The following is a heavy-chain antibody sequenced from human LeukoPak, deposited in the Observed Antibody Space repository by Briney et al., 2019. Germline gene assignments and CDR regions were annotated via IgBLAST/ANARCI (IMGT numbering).Heavy chain of an antibody. Sequence: GGSLRLSCAASGFTFSNAWMSWVRQAPGKGLEWLGRIKSKTYGGTTDYAAPVKGRFTISRDDSKNTLYLQMNSLKTEDTAVYYCTTDRYYYDSSGYPWYFDYWGQGTLVTVSS. CDR1: GFTFSNAW. CDR3: TTDRYYYDSSGYPWYFDY. J-gene: IGHJ4*02. CDR2: IKSKTYGGTT. V-gene: IGHV3-15*01. D-gene: IGHD3-22*01.